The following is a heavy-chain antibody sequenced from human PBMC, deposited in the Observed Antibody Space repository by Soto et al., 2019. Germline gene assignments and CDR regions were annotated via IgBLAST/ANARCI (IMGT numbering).Heavy chain of an antibody. Sequence: PGGSLRLSCAASGFTFSSYAMSWVRQAPGKGLEWVSAISGSGGSTYYADSVKGRFTISRDNSKNTLYLQMNSLRAEDTAVYYCAKRAFDSSGYYEYYFDYWGQGTLVTVSS. J-gene: IGHJ4*02. CDR2: ISGSGGST. CDR1: GFTFSSYA. CDR3: AKRAFDSSGYYEYYFDY. D-gene: IGHD3-22*01. V-gene: IGHV3-23*01.